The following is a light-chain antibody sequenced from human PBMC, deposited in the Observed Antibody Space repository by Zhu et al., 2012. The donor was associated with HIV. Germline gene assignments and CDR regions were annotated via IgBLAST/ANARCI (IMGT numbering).Light chain of an antibody. CDR3: QQLNTYPLFT. Sequence: DVQLTQSPSFLSASVGDRVTITCRASESVSRYLAWYQQKPGKAPKLLIYDTSILQSGVPSTFSGSGSGTEFTLTISNLQPEDFAIYYCQQLNTYPLFTFGPGTKVDIK. J-gene: IGKJ3*01. CDR1: ESVSRY. V-gene: IGKV1-9*01. CDR2: DTS.